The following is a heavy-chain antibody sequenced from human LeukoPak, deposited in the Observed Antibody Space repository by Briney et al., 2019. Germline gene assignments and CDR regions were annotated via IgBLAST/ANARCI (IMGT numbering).Heavy chain of an antibody. CDR3: ARDNVYCSGGSCYPKTPYYYYYGMDV. CDR1: GGSFSGYY. J-gene: IGHJ6*02. D-gene: IGHD2-15*01. CDR2: INHSGST. V-gene: IGHV4-34*01. Sequence: SETLSLTCAVYGGSFSGYYWSWIRQPPGKGLEWIGEINHSGSTNYNPSLKSRVTISVDTSKNQFSLKLSSVTAADTAVYYCARDNVYCSGGSCYPKTPYYYYYGMDVWGQRTTVTVSS.